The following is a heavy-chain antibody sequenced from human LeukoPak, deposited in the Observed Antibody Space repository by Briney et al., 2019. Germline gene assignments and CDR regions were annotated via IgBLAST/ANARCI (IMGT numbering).Heavy chain of an antibody. V-gene: IGHV3-48*02. CDR3: ASSGSYRFDY. Sequence: PGGSLRLSCAASGFTFSSYSMNWVRKAPGKGREGVSHITASGTAMFYADSVKGRFTISRDNAKNSLYLQMNSLRDEDTAVYYCASSGSYRFDYWGQGTLVTVSS. CDR1: GFTFSSYS. D-gene: IGHD1-26*01. J-gene: IGHJ4*02. CDR2: ITASGTAM.